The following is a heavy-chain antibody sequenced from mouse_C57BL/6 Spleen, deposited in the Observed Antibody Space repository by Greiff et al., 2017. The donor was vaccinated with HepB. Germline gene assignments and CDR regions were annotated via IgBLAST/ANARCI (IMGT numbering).Heavy chain of an antibody. V-gene: IGHV1-26*01. CDR3: AREDYGSSYGYFDV. Sequence: EVQLQQSGPELVKPGASVKISCKASGYMFTDYYMNWVKQSHGKSLEWIGDINPNNGGTSYNQKFKGKATLTVDKSSSTAYMELRSLTSEDSAVYYCAREDYGSSYGYFDVWGTGTTVTVSS. J-gene: IGHJ1*03. D-gene: IGHD1-1*01. CDR1: GYMFTDYY. CDR2: INPNNGGT.